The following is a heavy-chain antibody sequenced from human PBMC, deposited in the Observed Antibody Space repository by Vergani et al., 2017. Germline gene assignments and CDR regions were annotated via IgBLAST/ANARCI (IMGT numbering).Heavy chain of an antibody. Sequence: EVQLLESGGGLVLPGGSLKLSCAASGFTFSGSAMHWVRQASGKGLEWVGRIRSKANSYATAYAASVKGRFTISRDDSKNTAYLQMNSLKTEDTAVYYCTRPYYYDSSGYVTWGQGTLVTVSS. D-gene: IGHD3-22*01. CDR2: IRSKANSYAT. J-gene: IGHJ5*02. V-gene: IGHV3-73*01. CDR1: GFTFSGSA. CDR3: TRPYYYDSSGYVT.